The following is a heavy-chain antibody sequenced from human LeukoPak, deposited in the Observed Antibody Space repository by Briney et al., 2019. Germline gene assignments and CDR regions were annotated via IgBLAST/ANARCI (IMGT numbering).Heavy chain of an antibody. CDR2: IYHSGST. Sequence: PSETLSLTCAVSGGSISSGGYSWSWIRQPPGKGLEWIGYIYHSGSTYYNPSLKGRVTISVDRSKNQFSLKLSSVTAADTAVYYCASFNGSGSYYGDYWGQGTLVTVSS. D-gene: IGHD3-10*01. CDR1: GGSISSGGYS. J-gene: IGHJ4*02. V-gene: IGHV4-30-2*01. CDR3: ASFNGSGSYYGDY.